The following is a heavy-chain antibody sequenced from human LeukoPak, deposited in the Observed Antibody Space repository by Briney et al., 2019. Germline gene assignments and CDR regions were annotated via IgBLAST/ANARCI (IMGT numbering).Heavy chain of an antibody. D-gene: IGHD1-26*01. Sequence: ASVKVSCKASGYTFTSYDINWVRQATGQGLEWMGWMNPNSGNTGYAQKFQGRVTMTRNTSISTAYMEPSSLRSEDTAVYYCARGPIVGANKEDYYFDYWGQGTLVTVSS. CDR2: MNPNSGNT. CDR1: GYTFTSYD. J-gene: IGHJ4*02. V-gene: IGHV1-8*01. CDR3: ARGPIVGANKEDYYFDY.